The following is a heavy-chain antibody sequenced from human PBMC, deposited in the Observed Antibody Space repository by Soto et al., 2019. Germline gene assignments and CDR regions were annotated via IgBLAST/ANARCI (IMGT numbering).Heavy chain of an antibody. CDR1: GFTFSSYA. V-gene: IGHV3-23*01. J-gene: IGHJ2*01. CDR2: ISGRGGST. CDR3: AKAPVAGTTSVFFCCYFDL. Sequence: EMQLLESGGCLVQPGGALRLSCAASGFTFSSYATSWFRQTPGKGLEWVSDISGRGGSTYYADSGKGRFTISRDNSRTSLDLKKNSQRTEDKTVYYCAKAPVAGTTSVFFCCYFDLWGRGTRVTVYS. D-gene: IGHD6-19*01.